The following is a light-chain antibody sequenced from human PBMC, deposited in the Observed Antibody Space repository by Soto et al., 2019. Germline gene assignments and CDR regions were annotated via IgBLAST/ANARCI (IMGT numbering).Light chain of an antibody. CDR2: EVN. J-gene: IGLJ1*01. Sequence: QSALTQPPSASGSPGQSVAISCTATRSDVGGYNYVSWYQLHPGKAPKLMIYEVNMRPSGVLDRFSGSKSGNTASLTVSGLRAEDEADYYCSSYAGSNNYVFGTGTKLTVL. CDR3: SSYAGSNNYV. V-gene: IGLV2-8*01. CDR1: RSDVGGYNY.